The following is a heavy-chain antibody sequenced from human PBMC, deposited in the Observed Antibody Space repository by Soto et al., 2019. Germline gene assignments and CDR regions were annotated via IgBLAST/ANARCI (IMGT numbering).Heavy chain of an antibody. CDR3: ATQEVGGSYVYTFDP. Sequence: QLQLQESGPGLVKPSETLSLTCTVSGGSISSSSYYWGWIRQPPGKGLEWIGSIYYSGSTYYNPSPKSRVTISVDTSKFLFSLKLSSVTAADTAVYYCATQEVGGSYVYTFDPWGQGTLVTVSS. D-gene: IGHD1-26*01. CDR1: GGSISSSSYY. J-gene: IGHJ5*02. CDR2: IYYSGST. V-gene: IGHV4-39*02.